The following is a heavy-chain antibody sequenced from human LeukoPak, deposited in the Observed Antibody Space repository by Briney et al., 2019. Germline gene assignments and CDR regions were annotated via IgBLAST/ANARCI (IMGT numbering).Heavy chain of an antibody. D-gene: IGHD3-16*01. CDR2: ISSSGSTI. V-gene: IGHV3-48*03. Sequence: PGGSLRLSCAASGFTFSSYEMNWVRQAPGKGLEWVSYISSSGSTIYYADSVKGRFTISRNNAKNSLYLQMNSRRAEDTAVYYCARVCSGGVTGGYYYGMDVWGQGTTVTVSS. J-gene: IGHJ6*02. CDR3: ARVCSGGVTGGYYYGMDV. CDR1: GFTFSSYE.